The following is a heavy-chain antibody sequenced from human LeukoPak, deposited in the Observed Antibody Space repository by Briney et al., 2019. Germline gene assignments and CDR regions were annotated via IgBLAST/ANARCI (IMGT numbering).Heavy chain of an antibody. CDR3: ARERSATY. D-gene: IGHD4-17*01. CDR1: GFIFSSYW. Sequence: PGGSLRLSCAASGFIFSSYWMTWVRQSPGKGLEWVANINQDGSEKYYVDSVKGRFTISRDNAKNSLYLQMNNLRAEDTAVYYCARERSATYWGQGTLVTVSS. J-gene: IGHJ4*02. V-gene: IGHV3-7*01. CDR2: INQDGSEK.